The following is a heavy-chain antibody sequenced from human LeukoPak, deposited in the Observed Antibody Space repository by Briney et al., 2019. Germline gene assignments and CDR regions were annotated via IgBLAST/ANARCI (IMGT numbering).Heavy chain of an antibody. CDR3: ARDSVRKSIVGPTTRGVNDY. CDR1: GFTFSNYG. D-gene: IGHD1-26*01. V-gene: IGHV3-30*02. J-gene: IGHJ4*02. Sequence: GGSLRLSCGASGFTFSNYGMHWVRQAPGKGLEWVAFIRYDGRNKYYADSVKGRFTISRDNSKNTLYLQMNSLRPEDTAVYYCARDSVRKSIVGPTTRGVNDYWGQGTLVTVSS. CDR2: IRYDGRNK.